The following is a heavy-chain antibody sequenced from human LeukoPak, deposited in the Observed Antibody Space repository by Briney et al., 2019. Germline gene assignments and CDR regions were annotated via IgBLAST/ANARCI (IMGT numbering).Heavy chain of an antibody. J-gene: IGHJ4*02. Sequence: PSETLSLTCTVSGGSISRSSYYWGWIRQSPGKGLEWIGSIHYSGTTYYNPSLKSRVTISVDTSKNQFSLKLSSVTAADTAVYYCARQVPTRYSSGWYGIFDYWGQGTLVTVSS. CDR3: ARQVPTRYSSGWYGIFDY. CDR2: IHYSGTT. V-gene: IGHV4-39*01. CDR1: GGSISRSSYY. D-gene: IGHD6-19*01.